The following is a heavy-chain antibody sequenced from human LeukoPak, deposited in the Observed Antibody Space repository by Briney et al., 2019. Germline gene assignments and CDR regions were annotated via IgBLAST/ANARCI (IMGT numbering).Heavy chain of an antibody. CDR1: GYSFTSYW. Sequence: GESLKISCKGSGYSFTSYWITWVRQMPGKGLEWMGIIYGGDSETRYSPSFQGQVTISADKSIKTAYLQWTSLKASDTAIYYCARHSSGYYYLFEDWGQGTLVTVSS. V-gene: IGHV5-51*01. D-gene: IGHD3-22*01. CDR2: IYGGDSET. CDR3: ARHSSGYYYLFED. J-gene: IGHJ4*02.